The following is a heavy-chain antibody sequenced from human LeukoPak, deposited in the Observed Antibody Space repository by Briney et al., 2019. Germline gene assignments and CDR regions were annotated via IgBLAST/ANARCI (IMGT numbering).Heavy chain of an antibody. CDR2: INPNSGGT. V-gene: IGHV1-2*02. D-gene: IGHD5-24*01. CDR1: GYTFTGYY. J-gene: IGHJ4*02. CDR3: ARGEEMATIVPFDY. Sequence: GASVKVSCKASGYTFTGYYMHWVRQAPGQGLEWMGWINPNSGGTNYAQKFQGRVTMTRDTSISTAYMELSRLRSDDTAVYYCARGEEMATIVPFDYWGQGTLVTVSS.